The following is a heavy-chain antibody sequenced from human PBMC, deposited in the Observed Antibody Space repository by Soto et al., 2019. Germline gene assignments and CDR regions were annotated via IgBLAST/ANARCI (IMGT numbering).Heavy chain of an antibody. V-gene: IGHV4-39*01. CDR2: IYYSGST. Sequence: SETLSLTCTVSGGSICSSSYYWGWIRQPPGKGLEWIGSIYYSGSTYYNPSLKSRVTISVDTSKNQFSLKLSSVTAADTAVYYCARSYQPLLYAFDIWGQGTMVTVSS. CDR3: ARSYQPLLYAFDI. J-gene: IGHJ3*02. D-gene: IGHD2-2*02. CDR1: GGSICSSSYY.